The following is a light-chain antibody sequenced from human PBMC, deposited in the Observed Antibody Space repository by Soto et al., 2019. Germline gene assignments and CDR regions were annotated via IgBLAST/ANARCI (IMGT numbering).Light chain of an antibody. CDR1: SSNIGAGYD. Sequence: QSVLTQPLSVSGAPGQRVTISCTGSSSNIGAGYDVHWYQQFPGTAPKLLIYANNNRPSGVPDRFSASKSGTSASLAITGLQADDEADYYCQSYDTNPRGVFGTGTKLTVL. CDR2: ANN. CDR3: QSYDTNPRGV. J-gene: IGLJ1*01. V-gene: IGLV1-40*01.